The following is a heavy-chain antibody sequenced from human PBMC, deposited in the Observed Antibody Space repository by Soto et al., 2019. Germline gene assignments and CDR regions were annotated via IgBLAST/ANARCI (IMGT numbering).Heavy chain of an antibody. V-gene: IGHV4-61*01. J-gene: IGHJ2*01. CDR3: ARALNRFAERYFDL. D-gene: IGHD3-16*02. Sequence: QVQLQESGPGLVKPSEPLSLTWTVSGGSDSSGSYYWTWIGQPPGKGLEWIGYISYSGTTNYNPSLKSRVTISVDTSSNQFFLKLSSLTAADTAVYFCARALNRFAERYFDLWGRGTLVTVSS. CDR2: ISYSGTT. CDR1: GGSDSSGSYY.